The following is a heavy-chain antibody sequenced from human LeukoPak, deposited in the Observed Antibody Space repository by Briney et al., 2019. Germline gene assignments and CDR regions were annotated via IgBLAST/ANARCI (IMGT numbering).Heavy chain of an antibody. D-gene: IGHD5-18*01. J-gene: IGHJ1*01. CDR3: ARAQKGYSYGYVYFQH. Sequence: ASVKVSCKASGGTFTSYAMHWVRQAPGQRLEWMGWINAGNGNTKYSQKFQGRVTITRDTSASTAYMELSSLRSEDTAVYYCARAQKGYSYGYVYFQHWGQGTLVTVSS. V-gene: IGHV1-3*01. CDR1: GGTFTSYA. CDR2: INAGNGNT.